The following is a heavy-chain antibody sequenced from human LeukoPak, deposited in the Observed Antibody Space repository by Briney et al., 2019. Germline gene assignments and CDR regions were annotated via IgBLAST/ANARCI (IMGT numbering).Heavy chain of an antibody. V-gene: IGHV4-39*01. CDR1: GGSITTSGHY. CDR3: ANYVSGTMRDY. D-gene: IGHD3-16*01. CDR2: IDYRERT. Sequence: SEPLTLTCTVSGGSITTSGHYWGWIRQPPGKGLEWIGSIDYRERTTYNPSLKSRVTISADTSRNQFSLKLSSVTATDTAVYYCANYVSGTMRDYWGQGTLVTVSS. J-gene: IGHJ4*02.